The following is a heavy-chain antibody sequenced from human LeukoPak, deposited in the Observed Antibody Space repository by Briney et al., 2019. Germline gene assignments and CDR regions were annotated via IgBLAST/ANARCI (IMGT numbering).Heavy chain of an antibody. Sequence: PSETLSLTCAVSGGSISSSNWWSWVRQPPGKGLEWIGEIYHSGSTNYNPSLKSRVTISVDTSKNQFSLKLSSVTAADTAVYYCAKDHLPGIVVADRDYWGLGTLVTVSS. V-gene: IGHV4-4*02. J-gene: IGHJ4*02. CDR3: AKDHLPGIVVADRDY. CDR2: IYHSGST. D-gene: IGHD6-19*01. CDR1: GGSISSSNW.